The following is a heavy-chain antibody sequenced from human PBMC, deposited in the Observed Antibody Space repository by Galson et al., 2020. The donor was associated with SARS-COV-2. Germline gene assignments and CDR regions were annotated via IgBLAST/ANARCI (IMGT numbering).Heavy chain of an antibody. CDR1: GFPLSTSGMC. V-gene: IGHV2-70*11. D-gene: IGHD2-2*01. J-gene: IGHJ6*02. CDR3: ARTLVEMAAPVAYYYYGMDV. CDR2: IDRDDAK. Sequence: ESGPTLVKPTQPLTLTCTFPGFPLSTSGMCVSWIRQPPGKPLERLARIDRDDAKHYSTSLKTRLTISKDTSKNQVVPTMTTMDPVDTATCYSARTLVEMAAPVAYYYYGMDVWVQGTTVTVSS.